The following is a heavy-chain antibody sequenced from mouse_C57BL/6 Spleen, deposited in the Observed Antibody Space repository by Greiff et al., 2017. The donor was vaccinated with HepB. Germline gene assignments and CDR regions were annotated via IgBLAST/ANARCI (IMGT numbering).Heavy chain of an antibody. CDR1: GYTFTSYW. CDR3: ARGDSSGPFAY. D-gene: IGHD3-2*02. V-gene: IGHV1-50*01. Sequence: QVQLQQPGAELVKPGASVKLSCKASGYTFTSYWMQWVKQRPGQGLEWIGEIDPSDSYTNYNQKFTGKATLTVDTSSSTAYMQLSSLTSEDSAVYYCARGDSSGPFAYWGQGTLVTVSA. CDR2: IDPSDSYT. J-gene: IGHJ3*01.